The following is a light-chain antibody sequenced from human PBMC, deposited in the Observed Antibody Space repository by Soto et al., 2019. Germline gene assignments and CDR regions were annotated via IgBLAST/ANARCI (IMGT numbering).Light chain of an antibody. CDR1: QSVSSSY. Sequence: EIVLTQSPGTLSLSPGERATLSCRASQSVSSSYLAWYQQKPGQAPRLLIYGASSRATGIPDRFSGSGSGTDFTLTISRLEPEDVAVYYCQQYGSSQFTFSPGTKVDIK. CDR2: GAS. J-gene: IGKJ3*01. CDR3: QQYGSSQFT. V-gene: IGKV3-20*01.